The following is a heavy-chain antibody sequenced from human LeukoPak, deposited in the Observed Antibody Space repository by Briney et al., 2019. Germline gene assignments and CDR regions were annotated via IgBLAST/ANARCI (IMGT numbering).Heavy chain of an antibody. Sequence: PSETLSLTCTVSGGSIFTYYWSWIRQPPGKGLEWIGYIYYSGNTNYNPSLKSRVTISVDTSKNQFSLKLRSVTAADTAVYYCARARKQYYDFWSGYPTEGNWFDPWGQGTLVTVSS. CDR2: IYYSGNT. V-gene: IGHV4-59*01. J-gene: IGHJ5*02. CDR3: ARARKQYYDFWSGYPTEGNWFDP. CDR1: GGSIFTYY. D-gene: IGHD3-3*01.